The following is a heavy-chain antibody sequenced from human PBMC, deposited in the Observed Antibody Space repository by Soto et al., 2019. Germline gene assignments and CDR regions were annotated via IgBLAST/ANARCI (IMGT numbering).Heavy chain of an antibody. J-gene: IGHJ4*02. Sequence: GGSLRLSCEASGCTFSGFDMHWVRQPTGKGLEWVSTISTAGDTYYAASVKGRFTISRDNAKNSLSLQMNSLRAGDTAVYFCARGQEVGAHFFDSWGQGTQVTVSS. V-gene: IGHV3-13*01. CDR1: GCTFSGFD. CDR3: ARGQEVGAHFFDS. CDR2: ISTAGDT. D-gene: IGHD3-3*02.